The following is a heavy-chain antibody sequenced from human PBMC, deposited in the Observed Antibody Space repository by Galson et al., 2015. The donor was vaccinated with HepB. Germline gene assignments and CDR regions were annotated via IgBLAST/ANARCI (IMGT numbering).Heavy chain of an antibody. CDR3: AKGSMAAAGYCSGGSCYPYWYFDL. J-gene: IGHJ2*01. V-gene: IGHV3-23*01. CDR2: ISGSGGST. Sequence: SLRLSCAASGFTFSSYAMSWVRQAPGKGLEWVSAISGSGGSTYYADSVKGRFTISRDNSKNTLYLQMNSLRAEDTAVYYCAKGSMAAAGYCSGGSCYPYWYFDLWGRGTLVTVSS. D-gene: IGHD2-15*01. CDR1: GFTFSSYA.